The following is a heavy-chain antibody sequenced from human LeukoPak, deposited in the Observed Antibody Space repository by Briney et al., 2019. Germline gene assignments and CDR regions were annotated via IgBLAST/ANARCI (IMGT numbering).Heavy chain of an antibody. CDR1: GFPLRSYG. V-gene: IGHV3-23*01. J-gene: IGHJ4*02. CDR2: ISGSDGST. D-gene: IGHD1-26*01. CDR3: AKEEYSGSLLTLDY. Sequence: GGSLRLSCAASGFPLRSYGMSWVRQAPGKGLEWVSAISGSDGSTYYTDSVKGRFTISRDNSKNTLYLQLNSLRAEDTAVYYCAKEEYSGSLLTLDYWGQGTLVTVSS.